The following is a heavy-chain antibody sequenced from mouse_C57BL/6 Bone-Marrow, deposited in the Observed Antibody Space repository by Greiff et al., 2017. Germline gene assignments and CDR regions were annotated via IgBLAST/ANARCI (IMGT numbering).Heavy chain of an antibody. J-gene: IGHJ2*01. D-gene: IGHD1-1*01. V-gene: IGHV14-4*01. CDR1: GFNIKDDY. CDR3: TTPFITTVVATCDY. CDR2: IDPENGDT. Sequence: EVQLQQSGAELVRPGASVKLSCTASGFNIKDDYMHWVKQRPEQGLEWIGCIDPENGDTEYASKFQGKATITADTSSNTAYLQLSSLTSEDTAIYYCTTPFITTVVATCDYWGQGTTLTVSS.